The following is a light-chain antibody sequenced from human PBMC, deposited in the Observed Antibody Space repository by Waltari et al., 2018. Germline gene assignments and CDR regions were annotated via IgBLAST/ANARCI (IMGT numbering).Light chain of an antibody. Sequence: QSALTQPPSASGSPGQSVTISCTGTSSDVGDYKYVSWYQQHPGKAPKLMIYEVTKRPSGVPDRFSGSKSGNTASLTVSGLQADDEADYYCSSYAGSNNLVFSGGTKLTVL. J-gene: IGLJ3*02. CDR3: SSYAGSNNLV. CDR1: SSDVGDYKY. V-gene: IGLV2-8*01. CDR2: EVT.